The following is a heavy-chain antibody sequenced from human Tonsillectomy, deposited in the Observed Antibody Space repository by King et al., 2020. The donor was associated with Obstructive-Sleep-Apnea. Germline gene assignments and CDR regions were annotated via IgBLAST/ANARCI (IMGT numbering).Heavy chain of an antibody. Sequence: QLQESGPGLVKPSETLSLTCTVSGVSISSTTYYWGWIRQPPGKGLEWIGSRSTYYNPSLKSRVAISVDTSKNQFSLKLSSVTAADTAVYYCASHRETGDQLFPWGYFDSWGQGTLVTVSS. CDR3: ASHRETGDQLFPWGYFDS. CDR1: GVSISSTTYY. CDR2: RST. D-gene: IGHD2-21*01. J-gene: IGHJ4*02. V-gene: IGHV4-39*07.